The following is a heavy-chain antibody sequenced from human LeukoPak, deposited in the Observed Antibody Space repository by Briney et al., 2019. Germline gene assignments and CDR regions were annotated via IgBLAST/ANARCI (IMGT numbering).Heavy chain of an antibody. CDR2: ISYDGSNK. CDR1: GFTFSSYG. V-gene: IGHV3-30*18. Sequence: PGGSLRLSCAASGFTFSSYGMHWVRQAPRKGLEWVSVISYDGSNKYYADSVKGRFTISRDNSKNTLYLQMNSLRAEDTAVYYCAKVLLWFGSPVYYYGMDVWGQGTTVTVSS. CDR3: AKVLLWFGSPVYYYGMDV. J-gene: IGHJ6*02. D-gene: IGHD3-10*01.